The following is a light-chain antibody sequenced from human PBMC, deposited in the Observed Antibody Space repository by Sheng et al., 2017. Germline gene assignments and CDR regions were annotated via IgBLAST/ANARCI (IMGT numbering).Light chain of an antibody. CDR1: QSISNY. Sequence: DIQMTQSPSSLSASVRDRVTITCRASQSISNYLNWYQQKPGEAPKLLIYAASSLQSGVPSRFSGSGSGTDFTLTISSLQPEDFATYYCQQSYSTPYSFGQGTELEIK. J-gene: IGKJ2*03. CDR3: QQSYSTPYS. CDR2: AAS. V-gene: IGKV1-39*01.